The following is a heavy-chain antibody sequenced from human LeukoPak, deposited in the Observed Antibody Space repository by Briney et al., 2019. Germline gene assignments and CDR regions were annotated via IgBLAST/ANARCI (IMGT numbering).Heavy chain of an antibody. V-gene: IGHV4-59*12. J-gene: IGHJ4*02. D-gene: IGHD2-2*01. CDR1: GGSISSYY. Sequence: PSETLSLTCTVSGGSISSYYWSWIRQPPGKGLEWIGYIYYSGSTNYNPSLKSRVTISVDTSKSQFSLKLSSVTAADTAVYYCARARLTLYCSSTSCYVFDYWGQGTLVAVSS. CDR2: IYYSGST. CDR3: ARARLTLYCSSTSCYVFDY.